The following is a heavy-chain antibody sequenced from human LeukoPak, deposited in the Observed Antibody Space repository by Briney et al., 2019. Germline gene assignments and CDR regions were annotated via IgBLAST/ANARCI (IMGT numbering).Heavy chain of an antibody. CDR2: IYASGST. V-gene: IGHV4-61*02. Sequence: SETLSLTCTVSGGSISSGSYYWSWIRQPAGKGLEWIGRIYASGSTNYNPSLKSRVSISVDTSMNQFSLKLSSLTAADTAVYYCARDATWDAFDIWGQGTLVTVSS. J-gene: IGHJ3*02. CDR1: GGSISSGSYY. CDR3: ARDATWDAFDI.